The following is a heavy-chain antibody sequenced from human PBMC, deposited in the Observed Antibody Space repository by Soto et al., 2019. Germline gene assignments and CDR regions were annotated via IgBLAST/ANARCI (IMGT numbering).Heavy chain of an antibody. CDR3: ARDFQGYYDSSGYYWVY. J-gene: IGHJ4*01. D-gene: IGHD3-22*01. Sequence: GASVKVSCKTPGYNFLDYGVSWVRQVPGQGLEWMGRIIPILGIANYAQKFQGRVTITADKSTSTAYMELSSLRSEDTAVYYCARDFQGYYDSSGYYWVYWG. CDR2: IIPILGIA. V-gene: IGHV1-69*04. CDR1: GYNFLDYG.